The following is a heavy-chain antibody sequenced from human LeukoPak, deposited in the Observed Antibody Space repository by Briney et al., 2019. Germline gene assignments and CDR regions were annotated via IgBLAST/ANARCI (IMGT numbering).Heavy chain of an antibody. CDR1: ELSVSDNY. CDR3: VRTQPRSRLLDR. CDR2: LYSGGNT. J-gene: IGHJ5*02. Sequence: GGSLRLSCAASELSVSDNYMSWVRQAPGKGLEWLSILYSGGNTYSTDSVKGRFTISRDPSKNTLYLQMNSLRADDTAVYYCVRTQPRSRLLDRWGQGTLVTVSS. V-gene: IGHV3-53*01. D-gene: IGHD1-26*01.